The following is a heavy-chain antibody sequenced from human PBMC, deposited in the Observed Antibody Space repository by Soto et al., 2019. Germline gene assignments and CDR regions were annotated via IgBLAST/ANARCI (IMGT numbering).Heavy chain of an antibody. Sequence: EVQMVESGGGLVQPGGSLRLSCVASGFTLSSYRMSWVRQAPGKGPEWVANIKGDGSEKYYADSVKGRFTISRDNAKNSLLLEMNSLRAEDTALYYCARCVRAVAGSNLGQGTLVTVSS. CDR3: ARCVRAVAGSN. CDR1: GFTLSSYR. D-gene: IGHD6-19*01. V-gene: IGHV3-7*05. CDR2: IKGDGSEK. J-gene: IGHJ1*01.